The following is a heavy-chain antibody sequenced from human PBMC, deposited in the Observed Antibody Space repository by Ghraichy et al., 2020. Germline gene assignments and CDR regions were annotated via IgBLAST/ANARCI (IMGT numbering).Heavy chain of an antibody. CDR2: IYHSGST. CDR3: ARDRRVGTRIYYYYGMDV. D-gene: IGHD5-12*01. CDR1: GGSISSSNW. J-gene: IGHJ6*02. Sequence: SETLSLTCAVSGGSISSSNWWSWVRQPPGKGLEWIGEIYHSGSTNYNPSLKSRVTISVDKSKNQFSLKLSSVTAADTAVYYCARDRRVGTRIYYYYGMDVWGQGTTVTVSS. V-gene: IGHV4-4*02.